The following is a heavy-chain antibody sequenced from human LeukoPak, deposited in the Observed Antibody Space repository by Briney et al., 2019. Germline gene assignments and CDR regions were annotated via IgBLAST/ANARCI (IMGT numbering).Heavy chain of an antibody. Sequence: SETLSLTRTVSGGSISSSNHWWGWIRQPPGKGLEWIGSIYYSGSTYYNPSLKSRVTISVDTSKNQFSLKLSSVTAADTAVYYCARGPDWFDPWGQGTLVTVSS. CDR2: IYYSGST. CDR1: GGSISSSNHW. CDR3: ARGPDWFDP. J-gene: IGHJ5*02. V-gene: IGHV4-39*01.